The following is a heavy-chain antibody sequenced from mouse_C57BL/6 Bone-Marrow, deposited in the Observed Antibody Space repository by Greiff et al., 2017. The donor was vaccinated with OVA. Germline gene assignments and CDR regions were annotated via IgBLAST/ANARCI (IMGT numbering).Heavy chain of an antibody. CDR3: AKDDDYDYDWFAY. V-gene: IGHV2-5*01. Sequence: VKLQESGPGLVQPSPSLSITCTVSGFSFTSYGVHWVRQSPGQGLEWLGVIWRGGSTDYNAAFMSSLSITKDNSKSQVFFNMNSLQTDDTAIYCCAKDDDYDYDWFAYWGQGTLVTVSA. D-gene: IGHD2-4*01. CDR2: IWRGGST. J-gene: IGHJ3*01. CDR1: GFSFTSYG.